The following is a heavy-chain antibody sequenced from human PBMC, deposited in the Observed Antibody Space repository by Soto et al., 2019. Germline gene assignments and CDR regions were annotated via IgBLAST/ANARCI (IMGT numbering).Heavy chain of an antibody. CDR1: GYTFTGYY. J-gene: IGHJ4*02. CDR2: SNPTSGGT. V-gene: IGHV1-2*04. CDR3: ARDQDITEAGIYTTYYFAY. D-gene: IGHD6-19*01. Sequence: QVQLVQSGAEVKKPGASVKVSCKASGYTFTGYYMHCVRRAPGQGLEWMGWSNPTSGGTNYAQKFQGWVTMTRDTTIRTAYMELSRLRADDTAVYYCARDQDITEAGIYTTYYFAYRGQGTLVTVSS.